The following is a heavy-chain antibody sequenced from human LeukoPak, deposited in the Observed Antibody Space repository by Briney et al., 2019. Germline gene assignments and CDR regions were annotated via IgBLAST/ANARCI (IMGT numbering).Heavy chain of an antibody. Sequence: ASVKVSCKASGGTFSSYAISWVRQAPGQGLEWMGGIIPIFGTANYAQKFQGRVTITADESTSTAYMELSSLRSEDTAVYYCARGFRDRQVFYSSGWSNWFDPWGQGTLVTVSS. J-gene: IGHJ5*02. CDR1: GGTFSSYA. CDR3: ARGFRDRQVFYSSGWSNWFDP. D-gene: IGHD6-19*01. CDR2: IIPIFGTA. V-gene: IGHV1-69*13.